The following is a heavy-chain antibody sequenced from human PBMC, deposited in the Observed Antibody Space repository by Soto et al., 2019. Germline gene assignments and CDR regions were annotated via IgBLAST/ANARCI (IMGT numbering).Heavy chain of an antibody. V-gene: IGHV4-59*01. D-gene: IGHD2-8*01. J-gene: IGHJ6*02. CDR2: IYYSRST. Sequence: SETLSLTCTVSGGSISSYYWSWIRQPPGKGLEWIGYIYYSRSTNYNPSLKSRVTISVDTSKNQFSLKLSSVTAADTAVYYCAREMGRGGRNGMDVWGQGTTVTVSS. CDR1: GGSISSYY. CDR3: AREMGRGGRNGMDV.